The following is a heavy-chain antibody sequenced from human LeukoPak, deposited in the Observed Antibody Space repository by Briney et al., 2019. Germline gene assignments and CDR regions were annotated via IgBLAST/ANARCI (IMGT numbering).Heavy chain of an antibody. CDR3: ARDLSTSSNWELDY. D-gene: IGHD1-1*01. Sequence: ASVKVSCKASGYTFSDYYTHWVRQAPGQGLQWMGWINPNSGGTRYAQQFQGRVTMTRDTSIGTVYMELSTLRSDDTAVYYCARDLSTSSNWELDYWGQGTLVTVSS. CDR1: GYTFSDYY. CDR2: INPNSGGT. J-gene: IGHJ4*02. V-gene: IGHV1-2*02.